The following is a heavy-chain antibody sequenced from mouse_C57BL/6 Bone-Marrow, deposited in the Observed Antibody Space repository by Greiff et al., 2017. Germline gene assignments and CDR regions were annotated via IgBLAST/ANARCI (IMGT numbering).Heavy chain of an antibody. D-gene: IGHD1-1*01. CDR3: AREDITTVVADYYAMDY. CDR2: IEPSDSYT. CDR1: GYTFTSYW. J-gene: IGHJ4*01. Sequence: QVHVKQPGAELVKPGASVKLSCKASGYTFTSYWMPWVKQRPGQGLEWIGEIEPSDSYTNYNQKFKGKATLTVDPSSSTAYMTLSSLTSEDSAVYYCAREDITTVVADYYAMDYWGQGTSVTVSS. V-gene: IGHV1-50*01.